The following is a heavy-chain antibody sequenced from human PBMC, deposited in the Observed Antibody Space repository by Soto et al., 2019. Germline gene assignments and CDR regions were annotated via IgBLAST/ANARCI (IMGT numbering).Heavy chain of an antibody. CDR1: GGAFSSYA. Sequence: SVKVSCKASGGAFSSYAISWVRQAPGQGLEWMGGIIPIFGTANYAQKFQGRVTITADESTSTAYMELSSLRSEDTAVYYCARGIAARPHYYYYGMDVWGQGTTVTVSS. CDR2: IIPIFGTA. J-gene: IGHJ6*02. CDR3: ARGIAARPHYYYYGMDV. V-gene: IGHV1-69*13. D-gene: IGHD6-6*01.